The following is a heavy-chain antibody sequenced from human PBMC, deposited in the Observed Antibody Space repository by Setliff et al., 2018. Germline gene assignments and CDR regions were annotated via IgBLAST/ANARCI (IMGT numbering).Heavy chain of an antibody. Sequence: PSETLSLTCTVSGGSIDSGDYYWNWIRQPPGKGLEWIGYIYFSGSTYYNPSLKSRVTLSLDTSKNQFSLKLNSVTAADTAVYYCARGGYNGYAVFDDWGQGALVTVSS. CDR2: IYFSGST. V-gene: IGHV4-30-4*08. CDR3: ARGGYNGYAVFDD. CDR1: GGSIDSGDYY. D-gene: IGHD5-12*01. J-gene: IGHJ4*02.